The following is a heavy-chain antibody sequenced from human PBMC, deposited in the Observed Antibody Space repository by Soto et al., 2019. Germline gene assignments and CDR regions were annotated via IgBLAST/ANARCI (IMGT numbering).Heavy chain of an antibody. J-gene: IGHJ4*02. Sequence: EVLLVESGGGLVQPGGSLRLSCAASGFTFSNYWMHWVRQAPGKGLVWVSRINSDGSTTSYADSVKGRFTISRDNAKNTLYLQMNSLRVEDTAVYFCARVAVGRYDFDSWGKGTLVPVSS. V-gene: IGHV3-74*01. CDR2: INSDGSTT. CDR3: ARVAVGRYDFDS. CDR1: GFTFSNYW. D-gene: IGHD6-19*01.